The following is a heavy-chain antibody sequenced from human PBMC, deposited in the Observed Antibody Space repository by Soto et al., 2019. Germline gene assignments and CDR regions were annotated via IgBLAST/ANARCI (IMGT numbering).Heavy chain of an antibody. V-gene: IGHV3-30*03. CDR2: ISYDGSDK. CDR1: GFTFSSYG. J-gene: IGHJ4*02. CDR3: GAGQYFSDY. Sequence: QVQLVESGGGVVQPGRSLRLSCAASGFTFSSYGMHWVRQAPGKGLEWVALISYDGSDKDYADSVKGRFTISRDNSKNTLYLQMNSLRVEDTAVYYCGAGQYFSDYWGQGTLVTVSS. D-gene: IGHD6-13*01.